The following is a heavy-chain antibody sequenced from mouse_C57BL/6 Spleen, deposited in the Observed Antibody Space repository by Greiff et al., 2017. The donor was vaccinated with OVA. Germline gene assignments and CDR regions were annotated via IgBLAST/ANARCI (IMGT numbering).Heavy chain of an antibody. CDR1: GYTFTSYT. Sequence: VQLQQSGAELARPGASVKMSCKASGYTFTSYTIHWVKQRPGQGLEWIGYINPSSGYTKHNQKFKDKATLTADKSSSTAYMQLSSLTSEDSAVYYGARCSYGSGYGGYFDYWGQGTTLTVSS. CDR3: ARCSYGSGYGGYFDY. D-gene: IGHD1-1*01. CDR2: INPSSGYT. J-gene: IGHJ2*01. V-gene: IGHV1-4*01.